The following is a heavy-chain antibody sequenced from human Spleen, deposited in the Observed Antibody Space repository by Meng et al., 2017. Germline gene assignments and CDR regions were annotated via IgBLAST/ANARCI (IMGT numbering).Heavy chain of an antibody. CDR1: GGTFSSYT. D-gene: IGHD5-12*01. V-gene: IGHV1-69*02. Sequence: SVKVSCKASGGTFSSYTISWVRQAPGQGLEWMGRIIPILGIANYAQKFQGRVTITADKSTSTAYMELSSLRSEDTAVYYCARGSGYSGYDYDPWGQGTLVTVSS. J-gene: IGHJ5*02. CDR3: ARGSGYSGYDYDP. CDR2: IIPILGIA.